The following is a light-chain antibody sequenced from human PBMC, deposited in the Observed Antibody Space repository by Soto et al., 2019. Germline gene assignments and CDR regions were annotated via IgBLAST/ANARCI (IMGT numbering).Light chain of an antibody. J-gene: IGKJ1*01. Sequence: EIVLTQSPGTLSLSPGERATLSCRSSHSVTSNYLVWYQQKPGQAPRLLIYDVSSRATGIPDRFSGSGSGTDFTLTISRLEPVDFAVYYCQQYGISPTFGQGTKVEIK. CDR3: QQYGISPT. CDR2: DVS. V-gene: IGKV3-20*01. CDR1: HSVTSNY.